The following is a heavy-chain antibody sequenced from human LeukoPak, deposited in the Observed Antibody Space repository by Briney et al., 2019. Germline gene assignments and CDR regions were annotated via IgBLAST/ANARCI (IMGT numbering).Heavy chain of an antibody. CDR1: GGSISSYY. Sequence: PSETLSLTCTVSGGSISSYYWSWIRQPPGKGLEWIGYIYYSGSTNYNPSLKSRVTISVDTSKNQFSLKLSSVTAADTAVYYCAREASSGSGSYWRYWGQGTLVTVSS. V-gene: IGHV4-59*01. D-gene: IGHD3-10*01. CDR2: IYYSGST. J-gene: IGHJ4*02. CDR3: AREASSGSGSYWRY.